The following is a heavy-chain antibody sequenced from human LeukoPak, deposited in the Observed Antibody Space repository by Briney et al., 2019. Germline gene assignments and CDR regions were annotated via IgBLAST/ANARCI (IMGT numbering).Heavy chain of an antibody. V-gene: IGHV4-39*07. CDR1: GGSISSSSYY. CDR3: ARVGGGSSEDDAFDI. D-gene: IGHD2-15*01. Sequence: SETLSLTCTVSGGSISSSSYYWGWIRQPPGKGLEWIGSIYYSGSTYYNPSLKSRVTISVDASKNQFSLKLSSVTAADTAVYYCARVGGGSSEDDAFDIWGQGTMVTVSS. J-gene: IGHJ3*02. CDR2: IYYSGST.